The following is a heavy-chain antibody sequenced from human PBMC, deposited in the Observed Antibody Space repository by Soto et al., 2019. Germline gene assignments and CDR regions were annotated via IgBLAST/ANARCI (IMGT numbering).Heavy chain of an antibody. CDR3: AKVGTMVRGVIIKPCDY. Sequence: GGSLRLSCAASGFTFSSYGMHWVRQAPGKGLEWVTVISYDGSNKYYADSVKGRFTISRDDAKNTLYLQMNSLRAEDTAVYDCAKVGTMVRGVIIKPCDYSAQGTLVPVSS. V-gene: IGHV3-30*18. CDR1: GFTFSSYG. CDR2: ISYDGSNK. J-gene: IGHJ4*02. D-gene: IGHD3-10*01.